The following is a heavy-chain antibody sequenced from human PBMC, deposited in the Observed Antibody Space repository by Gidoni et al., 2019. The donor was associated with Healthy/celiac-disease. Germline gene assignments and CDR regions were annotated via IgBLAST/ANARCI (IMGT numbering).Heavy chain of an antibody. J-gene: IGHJ2*01. Sequence: QMQLVQSGPEVKKPGTSVKVSCKASGFTFTSSAMQWVRQARGQRLEWIGWIVVGSGNTNSAQKFQERVTITRDMSTSTAYMELSSLRSEDTAVYYCAASGVSSGYYYHWYFDLWGRGTLVTVSS. D-gene: IGHD3-22*01. CDR2: IVVGSGNT. CDR1: GFTFTSSA. V-gene: IGHV1-58*02. CDR3: AASGVSSGYYYHWYFDL.